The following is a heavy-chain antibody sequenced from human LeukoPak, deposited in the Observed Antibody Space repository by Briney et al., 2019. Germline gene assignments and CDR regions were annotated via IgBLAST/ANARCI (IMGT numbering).Heavy chain of an antibody. J-gene: IGHJ4*02. CDR2: ISYTGTYI. CDR3: AKGTLDIVVVPAAPKVYYFDY. Sequence: GGSLRLSCAASAFSLSAYNMNWVRQAPGKGLEWVSSISYTGTYIYYADSVKGRFTISRDNSKNTLYLQMNSLRAEDTAVYYCAKGTLDIVVVPAAPKVYYFDYWGQGTLVTVSS. V-gene: IGHV3-21*04. D-gene: IGHD2-2*01. CDR1: AFSLSAYN.